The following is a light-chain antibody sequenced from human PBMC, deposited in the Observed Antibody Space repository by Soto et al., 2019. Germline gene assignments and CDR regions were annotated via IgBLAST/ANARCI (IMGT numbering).Light chain of an antibody. CDR3: AEWDDSLNGYV. J-gene: IGLJ1*01. CDR1: SSNIGSNT. V-gene: IGLV1-44*01. Sequence: QSVLTQPPSASGTPGQRVTISCSGSSSNIGSNTVNWYQQLPGTAPKLLIYSNNQRPSGVPDRFSGSKSGTSASLAISGLQSEDEADYYCAEWDDSLNGYVFGTGTKVPVL. CDR2: SNN.